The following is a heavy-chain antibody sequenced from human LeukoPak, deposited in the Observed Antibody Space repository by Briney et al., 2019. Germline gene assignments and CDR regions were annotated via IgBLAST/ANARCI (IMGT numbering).Heavy chain of an antibody. Sequence: ASVKVSCKASGYTFTGYYMHWVRQAPGQGLEWMGWINPNSGGTNYARKFQGRVTMTRDTSISTAYTELSRLRSDDTAVYYCARGGSNNHYYHSIDSWGQGTLVTVSS. V-gene: IGHV1-2*02. CDR3: ARGGSNNHYYHSIDS. D-gene: IGHD3-22*01. CDR2: INPNSGGT. CDR1: GYTFTGYY. J-gene: IGHJ5*02.